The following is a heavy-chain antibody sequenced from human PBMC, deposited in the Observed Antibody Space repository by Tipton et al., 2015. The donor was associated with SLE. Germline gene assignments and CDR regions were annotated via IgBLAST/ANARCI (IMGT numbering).Heavy chain of an antibody. D-gene: IGHD1-26*01. CDR1: GGSISSYF. CDR2: IYYIGST. CDR3: ARSGSFDY. Sequence: TLSLTCTVSGGSISSYFWSWIRQPPGKGLEWIGYIYYIGSTNYNPSLKSRVTISVDMSKDQFSLKLSSVTAADAAVYYCARSGSFDYWGQGTLVTVSS. V-gene: IGHV4-59*01. J-gene: IGHJ4*02.